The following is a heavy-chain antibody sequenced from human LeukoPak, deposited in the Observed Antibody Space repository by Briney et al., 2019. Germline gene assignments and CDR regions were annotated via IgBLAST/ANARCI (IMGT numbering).Heavy chain of an antibody. CDR1: GFTFSISA. CDR3: AKLLMANDYGDP. Sequence: GGSLRLSCAASGFTFSISAMKWVRQAPGKGLEWVSSISGGGTTYYADSVRGRFIISRGNPKNTLYLQMNSLRAEDTAVYYCAKLLMANDYGDPWGQGTLVTVSS. V-gene: IGHV3-23*01. CDR2: ISGGGTT. J-gene: IGHJ5*02. D-gene: IGHD4-17*01.